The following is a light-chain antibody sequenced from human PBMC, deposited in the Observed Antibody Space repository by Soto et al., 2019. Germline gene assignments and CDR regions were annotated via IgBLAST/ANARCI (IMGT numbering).Light chain of an antibody. V-gene: IGKV1-27*01. Sequence: DIQMTQSPSSLSATVGDRVTITCRASHDISNYLAWHQQKPGKVPKLLIYAASTLQPGVPSLFSGSGSGTDFTLTISSLQPEDVATYYCQKYNGAPPETFGPGTKVAIK. CDR2: AAS. J-gene: IGKJ3*01. CDR3: QKYNGAPPET. CDR1: HDISNY.